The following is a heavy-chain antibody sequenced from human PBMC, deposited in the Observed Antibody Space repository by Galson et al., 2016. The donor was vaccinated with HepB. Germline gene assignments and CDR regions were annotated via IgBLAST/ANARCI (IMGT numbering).Heavy chain of an antibody. V-gene: IGHV1-46*03. Sequence: SVKVSCKASGYTFTSYYMHWVRQAPGQGLEWMGIINPSGGSTSYAQKFQGRVTMTRDTSTSTVYMALSGLRSEDTAVYYCARDEGYYDSSGYEGYFDLWGRGTLVTVSS. CDR1: GYTFTSYY. CDR2: INPSGGST. J-gene: IGHJ2*01. CDR3: ARDEGYYDSSGYEGYFDL. D-gene: IGHD3-22*01.